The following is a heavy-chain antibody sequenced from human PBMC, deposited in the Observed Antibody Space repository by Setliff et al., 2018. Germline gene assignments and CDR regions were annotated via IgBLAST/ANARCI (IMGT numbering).Heavy chain of an antibody. V-gene: IGHV3-15*01. D-gene: IGHD6-19*01. Sequence: GGSLRLSCAASGFTFSGSAMHWVRQASGKGLEWVGRIKRITDSGTTDHAAPVKGRFTVSRDDSISTLYLQMNSLKTEDTAVYYCTTSPISSGWHSNFDYNMDVWGQGTTVTVSS. CDR1: GFTFSGSA. J-gene: IGHJ6*02. CDR3: TTSPISSGWHSNFDYNMDV. CDR2: IKRITDSGTT.